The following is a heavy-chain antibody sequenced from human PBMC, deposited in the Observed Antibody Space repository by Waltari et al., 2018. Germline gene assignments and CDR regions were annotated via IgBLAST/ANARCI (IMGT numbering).Heavy chain of an antibody. CDR3: ARDPSGPWFGEFGYYYYYGMDV. CDR1: GFLFSSYG. V-gene: IGHV3-33*01. D-gene: IGHD3-10*01. J-gene: IGHJ6*02. Sequence: QVQLVESGGGVVQPGRSLRSPCAASGFLFSSYGMHWVRQAPGKGLEWVAVIWYDGSNKYYADSVKGRFTISRDNSKNTLYLQMNSLRAEDTAVYYCARDPSGPWFGEFGYYYYYGMDVWGQGTTVTVSS. CDR2: IWYDGSNK.